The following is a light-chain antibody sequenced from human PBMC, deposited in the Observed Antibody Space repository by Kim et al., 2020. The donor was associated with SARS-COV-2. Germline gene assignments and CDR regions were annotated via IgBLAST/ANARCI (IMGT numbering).Light chain of an antibody. CDR1: QSVSSY. CDR2: DAY. V-gene: IGKV3-11*01. CDR3: QRLGSWPLT. J-gene: IGKJ4*01. Sequence: EIVLTQSPATLSLSPGERATLSCRASQSVSSYLAWYQHKPGQTPRLLIYDAYNRATGIPARFSGSGSGTDFTLTISSLEPEDFAVYYCQRLGSWPLTFGGGTKLEIK.